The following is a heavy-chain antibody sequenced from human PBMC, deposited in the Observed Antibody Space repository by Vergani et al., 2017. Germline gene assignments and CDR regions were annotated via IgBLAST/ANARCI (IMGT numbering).Heavy chain of an antibody. J-gene: IGHJ4*02. Sequence: QVQLVESGGGVVQPGRSLRLSCAASGFTFSSYGMHWVRQAPGKGLEWVAVIWYDGSNKYYADSVKGRFTISRDNSKKTLYLQMNSLRAEDTAVYYCASAEGLRLGEPSHLDYWGQGTLVTVSS. CDR1: GFTFSSYG. CDR2: IWYDGSNK. V-gene: IGHV3-33*01. D-gene: IGHD3-16*01. CDR3: ASAEGLRLGEPSHLDY.